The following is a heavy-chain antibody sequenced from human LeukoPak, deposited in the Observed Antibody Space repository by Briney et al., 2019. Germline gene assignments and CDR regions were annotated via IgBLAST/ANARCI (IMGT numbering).Heavy chain of an antibody. CDR3: ARDISRDTIFGDRYYYGMDV. J-gene: IGHJ6*02. Sequence: PGGSLRFSCAASGFTFSSYWMHWVRQAPGKGLVWVSRINSDGSSTSYADSVKGRFTISRDNAKNTLYLQMNSLRAEDTAVYYCARDISRDTIFGDRYYYGMDVWGQGTTVTVSS. V-gene: IGHV3-74*01. CDR1: GFTFSSYW. D-gene: IGHD3-3*01. CDR2: INSDGSST.